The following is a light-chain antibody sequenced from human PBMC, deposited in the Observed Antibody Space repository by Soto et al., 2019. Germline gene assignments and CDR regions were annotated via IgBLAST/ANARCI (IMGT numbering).Light chain of an antibody. CDR3: QQYGRSPYT. J-gene: IGKJ2*01. CDR2: GAS. CDR1: QSISCSY. Sequence: EIVLTQSPGTLSLSPGERATLSCRASQSISCSYLAWYQQKPGQAPRLLIYGASNGATGIPDRFSGSGSGTDFTLTISRLEPEDFAVYYCQQYGRSPYTFGQGTKLEIK. V-gene: IGKV3-20*01.